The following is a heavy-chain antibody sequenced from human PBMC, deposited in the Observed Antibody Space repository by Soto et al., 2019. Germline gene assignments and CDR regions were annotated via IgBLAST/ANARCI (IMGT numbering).Heavy chain of an antibody. J-gene: IGHJ3*02. V-gene: IGHV3-11*01. D-gene: IGHD2-8*01. Sequence: GGSLRLSCAASGFTFSDYYMSWIRQAPGKGLEWVSYISSSGSTIYYADSVKGRFTISRDNAKNSLYLQMNSLRAEDTAVYYCARGLIVLMVYAIDAFDIWGQGTMVTVS. CDR1: GFTFSDYY. CDR2: ISSSGSTI. CDR3: ARGLIVLMVYAIDAFDI.